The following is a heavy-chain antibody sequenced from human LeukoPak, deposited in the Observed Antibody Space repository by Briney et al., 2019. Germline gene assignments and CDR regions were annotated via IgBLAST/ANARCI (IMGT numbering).Heavy chain of an antibody. CDR2: INARGDT. J-gene: IGHJ5*02. V-gene: IGHV4-34*01. Sequence: SSETLSLTCAVSGWSFNDYYWNWIRQPPGKGLEWIGEINARGDTNYNPSLKSRVTISVDTSKKQFSLRLTSMIAADTALYYCARGQVPAARGYNWFDPWGQGTPVTVSS. D-gene: IGHD2-2*01. CDR1: GWSFNDYY. CDR3: ARGQVPAARGYNWFDP.